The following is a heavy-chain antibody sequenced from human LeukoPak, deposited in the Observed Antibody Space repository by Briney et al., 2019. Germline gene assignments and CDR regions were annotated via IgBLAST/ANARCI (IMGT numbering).Heavy chain of an antibody. V-gene: IGHV1-8*03. CDR3: ARRGDYHDY. J-gene: IGHJ4*02. Sequence: ASVKVSCKASGGTFSSYAISWVRQAPGQGLEWMGWMNPNSGNTGYAQKFQGRVTITRNTSISTAYMELSSLRSEDTAVYYCARRGDYHDYWGQGTLVTVSS. CDR2: MNPNSGNT. CDR1: GGTFSSYA.